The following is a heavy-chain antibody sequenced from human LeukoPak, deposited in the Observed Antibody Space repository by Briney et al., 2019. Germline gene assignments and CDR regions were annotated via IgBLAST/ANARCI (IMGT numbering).Heavy chain of an antibody. CDR1: GFSLSTSGVG. CDR3: AHMMTSSYYGYWFDP. J-gene: IGHJ5*02. V-gene: IGHV2-5*01. CDR2: IYWNDDK. Sequence: SGPTLVKPTQTLTLTCNFSGFSLSTSGVGVGWIRQPPGKALECLALIYWNDDKRYSPSLKSRLTITKDTSKNQAVLTLTNMDPVDTATYYCAHMMTSSYYGYWFDPWGQGTLVTVSS. D-gene: IGHD4-11*01.